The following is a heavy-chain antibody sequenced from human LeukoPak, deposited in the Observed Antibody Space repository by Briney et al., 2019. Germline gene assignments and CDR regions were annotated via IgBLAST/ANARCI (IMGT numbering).Heavy chain of an antibody. Sequence: KSGGSLRLSCAASGFTFSSYAMSWVRQAPGKGLEWVSAISGSGGSTYYADSVKGRFTISRDNSKNTLYLQMNSLRAEDTAVYYCAKLDYDYVWGSYRPKQYFQHWGQGTLVTVSS. CDR3: AKLDYDYVWGSYRPKQYFQH. D-gene: IGHD3-16*02. CDR1: GFTFSSYA. CDR2: ISGSGGST. V-gene: IGHV3-23*01. J-gene: IGHJ1*01.